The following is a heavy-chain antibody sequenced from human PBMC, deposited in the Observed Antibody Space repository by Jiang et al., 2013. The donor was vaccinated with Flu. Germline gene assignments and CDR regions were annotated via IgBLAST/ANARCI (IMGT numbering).Heavy chain of an antibody. CDR3: ARAGGLIGAAGPYY. J-gene: IGHJ4*02. D-gene: IGHD6-13*01. CDR2: ISANSGTT. CDR1: GYTFTNYG. Sequence: GAEVKKPGASVKVSCKASGYTFTNYGISWVRQAPGQGLEWMGWISANSGTTKYAQKYQDRVTMTTDTSTSTAYMEVRSLTFDDTAIYYCARAGGLIGAAGPYYWGQGTLVTVSS. V-gene: IGHV1-18*01.